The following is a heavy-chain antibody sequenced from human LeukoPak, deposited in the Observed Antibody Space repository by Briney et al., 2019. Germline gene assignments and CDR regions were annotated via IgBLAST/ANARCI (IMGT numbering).Heavy chain of an antibody. V-gene: IGHV3-23*01. CDR2: ISRSAAT. J-gene: IGHJ4*02. CDR1: GFIFSNYA. Sequence: GGSLRLSCAASGFIFSNYAINWVRRTPGKGLEWLSGISRSAATYYADSVKGRFTISRDNSKNTLYLQMNNLRADDTALYYCARMDLSLTAAGILEYWGQGTLVTVSS. D-gene: IGHD6-13*01. CDR3: ARMDLSLTAAGILEY.